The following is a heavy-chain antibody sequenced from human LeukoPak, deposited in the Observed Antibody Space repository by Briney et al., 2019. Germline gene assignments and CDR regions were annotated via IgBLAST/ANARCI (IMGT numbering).Heavy chain of an antibody. D-gene: IGHD6-19*01. CDR3: AGDTHSSSWYDH. J-gene: IGHJ5*02. CDR2: IYSDGNT. Sequence: RPGGSLRLSCAVSGFTVSSIYMSWVRQAPGKGLEWVSFIYSDGNTYYADSVKGRFTLSRDSSRNTLYLQMNSLRVDDTAVYYCAGDTHSSSWYDHWGQGTLVTVSS. V-gene: IGHV3-53*01. CDR1: GFTVSSIY.